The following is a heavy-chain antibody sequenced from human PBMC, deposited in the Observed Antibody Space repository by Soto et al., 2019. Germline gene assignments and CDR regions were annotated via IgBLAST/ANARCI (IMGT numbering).Heavy chain of an antibody. J-gene: IGHJ3*02. CDR3: ATVPTYYYDRSGYANAFDM. CDR1: GGSINSGDYY. CDR2: IYYSGST. D-gene: IGHD3-22*01. V-gene: IGHV4-30-4*01. Sequence: PSITCTVSGGSINSGDYYWSWIRHPPGNGLEWIGYIYYSGSTYHNPSLKSRINISVDTSKNQFSLKLSSVTAADTAVYYCATVPTYYYDRSGYANAFDMWGQGTMVTVSS.